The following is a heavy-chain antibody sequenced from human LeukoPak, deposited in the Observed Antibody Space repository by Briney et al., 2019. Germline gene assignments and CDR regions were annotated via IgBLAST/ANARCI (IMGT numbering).Heavy chain of an antibody. D-gene: IGHD6-13*01. V-gene: IGHV3-66*01. Sequence: GGSLRLSCAASGFTVSSNYMSWVRQAPGKGLEWVSVIYSGGGTYYADSVKGKFTMSRDNSKNTLYLQMNSLRAEDTAVYYCAGGPPYSSSWYFFDHWGQGTLVTVSS. CDR2: IYSGGGT. CDR3: AGGPPYSSSWYFFDH. CDR1: GFTVSSNY. J-gene: IGHJ4*02.